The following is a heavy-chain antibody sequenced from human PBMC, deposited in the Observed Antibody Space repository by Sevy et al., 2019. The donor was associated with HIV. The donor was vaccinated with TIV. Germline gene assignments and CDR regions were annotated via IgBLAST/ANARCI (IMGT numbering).Heavy chain of an antibody. J-gene: IGHJ4*02. CDR1: GFTFSSHW. V-gene: IGHV3-30*18. Sequence: GGSLRLSCAASGFTFSSHWMQWVRQAPGKGLEWVAVISYDGSNKYYADSVKGRFTISRDNSKKTLYLQMNSLRAEATAVYYCAKGLEQLVGPIDYWGQGTLVTVSS. CDR2: ISYDGSNK. CDR3: AKGLEQLVGPIDY. D-gene: IGHD6-6*01.